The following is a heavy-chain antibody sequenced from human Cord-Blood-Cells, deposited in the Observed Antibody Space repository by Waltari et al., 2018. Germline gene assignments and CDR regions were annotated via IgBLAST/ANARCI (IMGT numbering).Heavy chain of an antibody. CDR3: ARLMGDY. D-gene: IGHD3-16*01. Sequence: QVPLQQWGAGLLKPSETMSLTCAVYGGSFSGYYWSWIRQPPGKGLEWIGEINHSGSTNYNPSLKSRVTISVDTSKNQFSLKLSSVTAADTAVYYCARLMGDYWGQGTLVTVSS. J-gene: IGHJ4*02. CDR1: GGSFSGYY. CDR2: INHSGST. V-gene: IGHV4-34*01.